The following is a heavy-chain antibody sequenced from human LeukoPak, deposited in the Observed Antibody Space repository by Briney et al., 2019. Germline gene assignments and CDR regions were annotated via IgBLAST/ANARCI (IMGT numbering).Heavy chain of an antibody. CDR2: ITPSGGTT. V-gene: IGHV3-23*01. Sequence: GGSLRLSCAASGFTFSSDAMSWVRQAPGKGLEWISAITPSGGTTYYADSVKGRFTISTDNSKNTLYLQMNSLRAEDTAVYYCAKGPSSWDSWGQGTLVTVSS. CDR1: GFTFSSDA. J-gene: IGHJ4*02. CDR3: AKGPSSWDS.